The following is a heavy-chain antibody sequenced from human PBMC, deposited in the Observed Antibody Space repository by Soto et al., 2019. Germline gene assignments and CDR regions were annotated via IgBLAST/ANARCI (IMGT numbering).Heavy chain of an antibody. D-gene: IGHD1-20*01. CDR2: IYYTGKT. CDR1: GGTIGDYY. CDR3: ARKHNRAGSFDS. V-gene: IGHV4-59*01. Sequence: PSETLSLTCTVSGGTIGDYYWSWIRQPQGKDLGWIAYIYYTGKTDQNPSLEGRVSISLGTSGNQFSLNLRSVTAADTAVYYRARKHNRAGSFDSWGPGISVTVSS. J-gene: IGHJ4*02.